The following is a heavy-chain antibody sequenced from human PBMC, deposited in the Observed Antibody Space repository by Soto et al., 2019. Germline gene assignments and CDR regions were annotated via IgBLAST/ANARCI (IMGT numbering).Heavy chain of an antibody. Sequence: GGSLRLSCAASGFTFSSYGMHWVRQAPGKGLEWVAVISYDGSNKYYADSVKGRFTISRDNSKNTLYLQMNSLRAEDTAVYYCANVEVPMTTVTYYYYYGMDVWGQGTTVTVSS. V-gene: IGHV3-30*18. D-gene: IGHD4-4*01. CDR3: ANVEVPMTTVTYYYYYGMDV. J-gene: IGHJ6*02. CDR2: ISYDGSNK. CDR1: GFTFSSYG.